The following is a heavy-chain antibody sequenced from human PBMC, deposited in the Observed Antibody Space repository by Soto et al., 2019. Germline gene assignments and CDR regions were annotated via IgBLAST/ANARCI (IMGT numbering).Heavy chain of an antibody. D-gene: IGHD1-26*01. CDR1: GFSLTTTGVG. J-gene: IGHJ4*02. Sequence: QITLKESGPTLVKPTQTLTLTCTFSGFSLTTTGVGVGWFRPPPGEALEWLALIYWNDEKRYSPSLMSRLTITKDTSENQVVLTMTNMDPVDTATYYCAHQRREAPQDFWGPGTLVTVSS. CDR3: AHQRREAPQDF. CDR2: IYWNDEK. V-gene: IGHV2-5*01.